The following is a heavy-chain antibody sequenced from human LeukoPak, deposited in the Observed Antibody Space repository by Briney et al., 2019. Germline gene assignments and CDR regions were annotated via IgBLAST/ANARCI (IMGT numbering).Heavy chain of an antibody. CDR2: IIPIFGTA. J-gene: IGHJ5*02. D-gene: IGHD3-3*01. CDR3: ARRVTIFGVAGEDWFDP. CDR1: GGTFSSYA. V-gene: IGHV1-69*05. Sequence: ASVKVSCKASGGTFSSYAISWVRQAPGQGLEWMGGIIPIFGTANYAQKFQGRVTITTDESTSTAYMELSSLRSEDTAVCYCARRVTIFGVAGEDWFDPWGQGTLVTVSS.